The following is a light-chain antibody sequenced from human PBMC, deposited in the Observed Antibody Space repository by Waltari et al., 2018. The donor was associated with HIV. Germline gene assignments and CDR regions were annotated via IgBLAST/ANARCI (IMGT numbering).Light chain of an antibody. CDR3: AAWDDSLSGWV. CDR1: SSNTGSNY. Sequence: QSVLTQPPSESGTPGQRVTIPCSGTSSNTGSNYIYWYQQLPGTAPKLRIYRNIQLPSGVPDRFSGSKSGTSASLAISGLRSEDEADYSCAAWDDSLSGWVFGGGTKLTVL. J-gene: IGLJ3*02. CDR2: RNI. V-gene: IGLV1-47*01.